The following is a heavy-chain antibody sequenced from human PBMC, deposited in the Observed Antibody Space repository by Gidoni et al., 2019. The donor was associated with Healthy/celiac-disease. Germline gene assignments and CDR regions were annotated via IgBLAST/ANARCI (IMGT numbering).Heavy chain of an antibody. D-gene: IGHD2-15*01. V-gene: IGHV1-2*07. CDR2: INPNSGGT. CDR1: GYTFTGYY. CDR3: ARDSLYCSGGSCYPNWFDP. Sequence: QVQLVQSGAEVKKPGASVKVSCKASGYTFTGYYMHWVRQAPGQGLEWMGWINPNSGGTNYAHKFQGRVTMTRDTSISTAYMELSRLRSDDTAVYYCARDSLYCSGGSCYPNWFDPWGQGTLVTVSS. J-gene: IGHJ5*02.